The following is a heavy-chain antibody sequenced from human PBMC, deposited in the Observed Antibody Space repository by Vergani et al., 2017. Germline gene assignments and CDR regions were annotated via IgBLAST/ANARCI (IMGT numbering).Heavy chain of an antibody. CDR3: AKDHTRQDYYDSSGYYDY. J-gene: IGHJ4*02. Sequence: EVQLLESGGGLVQPGGSLRLSCAASGFTFSRYAMSWVRQAPGKGLEWGSAISGSVGSTYYADPVKGRCTISRDNSKNPLYLQMNSLRAEDTAVYYCAKDHTRQDYYDSSGYYDYWGQGTLVTVSS. CDR1: GFTFSRYA. D-gene: IGHD3-22*01. CDR2: ISGSVGST. V-gene: IGHV3-23*01.